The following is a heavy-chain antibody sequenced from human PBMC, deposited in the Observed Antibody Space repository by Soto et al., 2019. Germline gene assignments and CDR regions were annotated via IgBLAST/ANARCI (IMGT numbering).Heavy chain of an antibody. CDR3: AKNIGGFSGYANFDY. Sequence: EVQLLESGGDLVQPGGSLRLSCVASGFTFSNDDLSWVRQASGKGLEWVSAITAGGFNTYYADSVKGRFTISRDNSKNTLYRQMNSLRAEDTAVYYCAKNIGGFSGYANFDYWGQGTLVTVSS. CDR1: GFTFSNDD. CDR2: ITAGGFNT. J-gene: IGHJ4*02. V-gene: IGHV3-23*01. D-gene: IGHD5-12*01.